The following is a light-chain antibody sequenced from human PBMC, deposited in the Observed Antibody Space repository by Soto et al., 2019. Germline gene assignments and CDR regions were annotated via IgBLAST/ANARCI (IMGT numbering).Light chain of an antibody. CDR3: KSYAGSNTYV. J-gene: IGLJ1*01. CDR2: EVV. V-gene: IGLV2-8*01. CDR1: SSDVGAYYS. Sequence: SALTQPASVSGSPGQSITISCTGTSSDVGAYYSVSWYQHHPGKAPRLITYEVVQRPSGVPDRFSGSKSGNTASLTVSGLQAADEADYFCKSYAGSNTYVFGSGTKVTVL.